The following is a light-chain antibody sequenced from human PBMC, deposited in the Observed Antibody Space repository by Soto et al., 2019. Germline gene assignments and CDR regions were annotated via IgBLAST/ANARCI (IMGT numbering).Light chain of an antibody. CDR2: RNT. V-gene: IGLV1-47*01. Sequence: QSVLTQPPSASGTPGQRVTISCSGSSSNIGSNYLYWYQQLPGTAPKLLIYRNTQRPSGVPDRFSGSKSGTSASLAISGLRSEDEAGYYCAAWDDSLSGVVFGGGTQLTVL. CDR1: SSNIGSNY. CDR3: AAWDDSLSGVV. J-gene: IGLJ2*01.